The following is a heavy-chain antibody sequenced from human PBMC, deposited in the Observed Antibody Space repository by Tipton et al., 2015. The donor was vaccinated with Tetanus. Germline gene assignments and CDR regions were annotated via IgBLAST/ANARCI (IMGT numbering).Heavy chain of an antibody. V-gene: IGHV3-30*03. Sequence: SLRLSCAASGFTFSSYGMHWVRQAPGKGLEWVAVISYDGSNKYYADSVKGRFTISRDNSKNTVYLQMNSLSAEDTAVYYCARDGDTSGHYGIFDSWGQGTLLIVSS. CDR3: ARDGDTSGHYGIFDS. D-gene: IGHD3-22*01. J-gene: IGHJ4*02. CDR2: ISYDGSNK. CDR1: GFTFSSYG.